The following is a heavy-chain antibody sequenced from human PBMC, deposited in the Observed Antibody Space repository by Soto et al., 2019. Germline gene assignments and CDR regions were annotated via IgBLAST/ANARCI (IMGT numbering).Heavy chain of an antibody. J-gene: IGHJ6*04. D-gene: IGHD6-6*01. CDR2: IWYDGSNK. CDR3: ARGTRAARRTYYYGMDV. CDR1: GFTFSSYG. V-gene: IGHV3-33*01. Sequence: GGSLRLSCAASGFTFSSYGMHWVRQAPGKGLEWVAVIWYDGSNKYYADSVKGRFTISRDNSKNTLYLQMNSLRAEDTAVYYCARGTRAARRTYYYGMDVWGKGTTVTVSS.